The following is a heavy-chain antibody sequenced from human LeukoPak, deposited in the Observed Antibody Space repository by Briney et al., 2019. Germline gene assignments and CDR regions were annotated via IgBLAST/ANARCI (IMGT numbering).Heavy chain of an antibody. Sequence: PSETLSLTCTVSGGSISIYYWSWIRQPPGKGLEWIGQINHSRSTHYNPSLKSRVTISVDTSKNRFSLKLSSVTAADTAVYYCARVPKYFDLWGRGTLVTVSS. V-gene: IGHV4-34*01. CDR1: GGSISIYY. J-gene: IGHJ2*01. CDR2: INHSRST. CDR3: ARVPKYFDL.